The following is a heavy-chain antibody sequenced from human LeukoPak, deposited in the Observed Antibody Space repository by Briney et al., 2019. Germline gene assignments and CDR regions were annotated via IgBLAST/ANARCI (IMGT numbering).Heavy chain of an antibody. Sequence: ASVKVSCKASGGTFSSYAISWVRQAPGQGLEWMGGIIPIFGTANYAQKFQGRVTITADKSTSTAYMELRSLRSDDTAVYYCARGSPGGSYYPSGDYWGQGTLVTVSS. CDR2: IIPIFGTA. J-gene: IGHJ4*02. CDR3: ARGSPGGSYYPSGDY. D-gene: IGHD3-10*01. CDR1: GGTFSSYA. V-gene: IGHV1-69*06.